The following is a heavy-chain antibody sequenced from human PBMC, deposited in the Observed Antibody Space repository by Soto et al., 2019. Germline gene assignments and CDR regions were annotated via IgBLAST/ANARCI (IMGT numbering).Heavy chain of an antibody. CDR3: ARGVPRAVAALGV. J-gene: IGHJ6*02. Sequence: SRTYAISGGSVSSNSAASNWIRQSPSRGLEWLGRTYYRSKWYNDYAVSVKSRITINPDTSKNQFSLQLNSVTPEDTAVYYCARGVPRAVAALGVWGQGTTVTVSS. CDR1: GGSVSSNSAA. CDR2: TYYRSKWYN. D-gene: IGHD6-19*01. V-gene: IGHV6-1*01.